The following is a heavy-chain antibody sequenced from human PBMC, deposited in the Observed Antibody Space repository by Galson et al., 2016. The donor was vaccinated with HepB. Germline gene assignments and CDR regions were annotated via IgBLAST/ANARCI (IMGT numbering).Heavy chain of an antibody. CDR2: VDPSGGST. D-gene: IGHD2-15*01. J-gene: IGHJ6*02. Sequence: SVKVSCKASGYTFTSYSINWVRQAPGQGLEWMGIVDPSGGSTTYAQKFQDRVTMTRDTSTNTVYMELSSLRSEDTAVYYCARDRHCSGGRCYYYYGLDVWGQGTTVTVSS. CDR1: GYTFTSYS. V-gene: IGHV1-46*01. CDR3: ARDRHCSGGRCYYYYGLDV.